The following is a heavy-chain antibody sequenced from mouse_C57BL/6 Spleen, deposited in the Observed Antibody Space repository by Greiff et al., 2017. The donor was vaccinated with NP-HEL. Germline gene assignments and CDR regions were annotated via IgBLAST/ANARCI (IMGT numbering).Heavy chain of an antibody. CDR1: GFTFSSYA. V-gene: IGHV5-4*03. CDR2: ISDGGSYT. CDR3: ARSYYGSSQEFAY. J-gene: IGHJ3*01. D-gene: IGHD1-1*01. Sequence: EVKLVESGGGLVKPGGSLKLSCAASGFTFSSYAMSWVRQTPEKRLEWVATISDGGSYTYYPDNVKGRFTISRDNAKNNLYLQMSHLKSEDTAMYYCARSYYGSSQEFAYWGQGTLVTVSA.